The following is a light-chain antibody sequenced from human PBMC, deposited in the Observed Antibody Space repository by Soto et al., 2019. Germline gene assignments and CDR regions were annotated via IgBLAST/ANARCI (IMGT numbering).Light chain of an antibody. CDR3: ATWDDSLSGWV. Sequence: QLVLTQPPSASGTPGQRVTISCSGSSSNIGSNYVFWHQQLPGTAPKLLIYSNNQRPSGVPDRFSGSKSGTSASLAISGLRSEDEADYYCATWDDSLSGWVFGGGTQLTVL. CDR1: SSNIGSNY. CDR2: SNN. V-gene: IGLV1-47*02. J-gene: IGLJ3*02.